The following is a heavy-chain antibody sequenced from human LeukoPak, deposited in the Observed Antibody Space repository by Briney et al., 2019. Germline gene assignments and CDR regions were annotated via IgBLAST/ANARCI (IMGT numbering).Heavy chain of an antibody. J-gene: IGHJ4*02. V-gene: IGHV4-59*03. D-gene: IGHD2-15*01. CDR2: IYYSGII. Sequence: SETLSLTCSVSGDSFSSSYWSWIRQPPGKGLEGIGYIYYSGIINYNPSLKGRVTIALDTSRNQFSLNLNSVSAADTAMYYCTKNAGRGRSNDFWGQGILVTVSS. CDR1: GDSFSSSY. CDR3: TKNAGRGRSNDF.